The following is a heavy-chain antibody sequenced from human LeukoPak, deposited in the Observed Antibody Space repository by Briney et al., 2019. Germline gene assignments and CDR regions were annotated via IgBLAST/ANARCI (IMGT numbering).Heavy chain of an antibody. CDR1: GFTFSSYS. CDR2: ISSSSSYI. J-gene: IGHJ5*02. V-gene: IGHV3-21*01. CDR3: ARDGYCSGGSCYPTGWFDP. D-gene: IGHD2-15*01. Sequence: GGSLRLSCAASGFTFSSYSMNWVRQAPGKGLEWVSSISSSSSYIYYADSVKGRFTISRDNAKNSLYLQMNSLRAEDTAVYYCARDGYCSGGSCYPTGWFDPWGQGTLATVSS.